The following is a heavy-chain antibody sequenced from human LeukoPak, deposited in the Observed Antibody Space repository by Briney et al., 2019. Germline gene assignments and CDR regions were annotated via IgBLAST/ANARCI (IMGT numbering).Heavy chain of an antibody. CDR1: GFTFSSYS. CDR2: ISSSSSTI. V-gene: IGHV3-48*02. J-gene: IGHJ3*02. D-gene: IGHD3-22*01. Sequence: GGSLRLSCAASGFTFSSYSINWVRQAPGKGLEWVSYISSSSSTIYYADSVKGRFTISRDNAKNSLYLQMNSLRDEDTAVYYCARGYYYDSSGYCPLGGGCAFDIWGQGTMVTVSS. CDR3: ARGYYYDSSGYCPLGGGCAFDI.